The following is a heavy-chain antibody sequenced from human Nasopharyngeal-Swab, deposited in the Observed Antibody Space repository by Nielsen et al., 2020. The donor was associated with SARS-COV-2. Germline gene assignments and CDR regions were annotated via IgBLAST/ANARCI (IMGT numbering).Heavy chain of an antibody. J-gene: IGHJ2*01. CDR2: ISDGGDST. Sequence: GGSLRLSCAASGFSFNTYAMSWVRLAPGKGLEWVSSISDGGDSTFYADSVKGRFTISRDNSENTLYLQMSSLRADDTAVYYCAKLAVTVYWYFDVWGPGTLLTVSS. V-gene: IGHV3-23*01. CDR1: GFSFNTYA. CDR3: AKLAVTVYWYFDV.